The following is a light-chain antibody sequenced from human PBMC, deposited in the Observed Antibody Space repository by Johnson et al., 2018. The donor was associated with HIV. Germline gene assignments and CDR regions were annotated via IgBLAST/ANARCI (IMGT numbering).Light chain of an antibody. J-gene: IGLJ1*01. CDR1: SSNIGNNY. Sequence: QSVLTQPPSVSAAPGQKVTISCSGSSSNIGNNYVSWYQQLPGTAPKLLIYDNNKRPSGIPDRFSGSKSGTSATLGITGLQTENEADYYCGTWDSRLNVYLVGTGTKVTVL. V-gene: IGLV1-51*01. CDR2: DNN. CDR3: GTWDSRLNVYL.